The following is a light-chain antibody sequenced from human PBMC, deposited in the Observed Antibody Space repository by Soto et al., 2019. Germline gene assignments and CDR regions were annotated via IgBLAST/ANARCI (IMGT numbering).Light chain of an antibody. CDR3: QQYDNLPLT. J-gene: IGKJ4*01. CDR2: DAS. CDR1: QDISNY. V-gene: IGKV1-33*01. Sequence: DIQMTQSPSSLSASVGDRVTITCQASQDISNYLNWYPQKPGEAPKLLIYDASNLETGVPSRFSGSGSGTDFTFTISSLQPEDIATYYCQQYDNLPLTFGGGTKVDIK.